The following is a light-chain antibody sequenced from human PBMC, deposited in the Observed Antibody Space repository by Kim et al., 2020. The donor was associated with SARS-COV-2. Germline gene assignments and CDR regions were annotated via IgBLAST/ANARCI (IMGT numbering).Light chain of an antibody. V-gene: IGKV1-39*01. J-gene: IGKJ2*01. Sequence: DIQMTQSPSSLSASVGDRVTITCRASQSISRYLNWYQQKPGEAPKLLIYTASSLQSGVPSRFSGSGSGTDFTLTISSLQPEDFATYYCQQSYNTPPYTFGQGTKLEIK. CDR3: QQSYNTPPYT. CDR2: TAS. CDR1: QSISRY.